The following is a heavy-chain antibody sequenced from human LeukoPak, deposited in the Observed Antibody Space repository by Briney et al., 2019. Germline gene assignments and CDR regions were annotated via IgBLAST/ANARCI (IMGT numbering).Heavy chain of an antibody. CDR1: GGSISSDGYS. CDR3: ARGTAGPYWYFDL. J-gene: IGHJ2*01. CDR2: LFHSGST. D-gene: IGHD1-1*01. Sequence: SQTLSLTCAVSGGSISSDGYSWRWIRQPPGKGLEWIGYLFHSGSTFYSPSLKSRVTISVDRSKNQFSLRLNSVTAADTAVYYCARGTAGPYWYFDLWGRGTLVAVSS. V-gene: IGHV4-30-2*01.